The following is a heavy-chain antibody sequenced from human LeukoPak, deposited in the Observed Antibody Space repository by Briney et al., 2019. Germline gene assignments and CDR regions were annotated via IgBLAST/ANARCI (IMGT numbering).Heavy chain of an antibody. Sequence: GGSLRLSCAASGFTFSSYSMNWVRQAPGKGLEWVSYISSSSSTIYYADSVKGRFTISRDNAKNSLYLQMNSLRAEDTAVYYCTTASIVVVPAAMRRVGYWGQGTLVTVSS. CDR2: ISSSSSTI. D-gene: IGHD2-2*01. CDR3: TTASIVVVPAAMRRVGY. CDR1: GFTFSSYS. V-gene: IGHV3-48*01. J-gene: IGHJ4*02.